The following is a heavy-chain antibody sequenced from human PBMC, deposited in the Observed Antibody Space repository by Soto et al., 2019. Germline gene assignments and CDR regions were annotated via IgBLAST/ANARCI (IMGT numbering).Heavy chain of an antibody. D-gene: IGHD6-13*01. J-gene: IGHJ4*02. V-gene: IGHV3-23*01. Sequence: GGSLRLSCAASGFTFSSYAMSWVRQAPGKGLEWVSAISGSGGSTYYADSVKGRFTISRDNSKNTLYLQMNSLRAEDTAVYYCAKDQTGTESSSWYRVGYFDYWGQGTLVTVSS. CDR2: ISGSGGST. CDR3: AKDQTGTESSSWYRVGYFDY. CDR1: GFTFSSYA.